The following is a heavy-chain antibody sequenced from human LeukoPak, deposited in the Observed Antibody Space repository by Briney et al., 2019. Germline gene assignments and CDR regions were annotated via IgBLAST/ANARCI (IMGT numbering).Heavy chain of an antibody. J-gene: IGHJ4*02. CDR2: INHSGST. V-gene: IGHV4-34*01. D-gene: IGHD6-13*01. Sequence: SETLSLTCAVYGGSFSGYYWSWIRQPPGKGLEWIGEINHSGSTNYNPSLKSRVTISVDKSKNQFSLKLSSVTAADTAVYYCARDEEEMAAGTFLLDYWGQGTLVTVSS. CDR1: GGSFSGYY. CDR3: ARDEEEMAAGTFLLDY.